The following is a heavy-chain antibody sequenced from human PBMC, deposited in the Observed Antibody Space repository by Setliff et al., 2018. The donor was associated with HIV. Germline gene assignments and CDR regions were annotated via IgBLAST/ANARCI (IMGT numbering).Heavy chain of an antibody. CDR3: ARESAPAYYFDY. Sequence: SETLSLTCTVSGGSISSHYWSWIRQPPGKGLEWIGSIYYNGITNYNPSLKSRVTVSVDTSKNQFSLKLSSVTAADTAVYYCARESAPAYYFDYWGQGTLVTAPQ. CDR2: IYYNGIT. V-gene: IGHV4-59*11. J-gene: IGHJ4*02. D-gene: IGHD2-2*01. CDR1: GGSISSHY.